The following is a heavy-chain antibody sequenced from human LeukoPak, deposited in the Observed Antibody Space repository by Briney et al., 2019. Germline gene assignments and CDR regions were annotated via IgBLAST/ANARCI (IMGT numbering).Heavy chain of an antibody. D-gene: IGHD4-17*01. CDR2: ISYDGSNK. CDR1: GFTFSSYA. Sequence: GGSPRLSCAASGFTFSSYAMHWVRQAPGKGLEWVAVISYDGSNKYYADSVKGRFTISRDNSKNTLYLQMNSLRAEDTAVYYCARVEDYAYDYWGQGTLVTVSS. CDR3: ARVEDYAYDY. V-gene: IGHV3-30-3*01. J-gene: IGHJ4*02.